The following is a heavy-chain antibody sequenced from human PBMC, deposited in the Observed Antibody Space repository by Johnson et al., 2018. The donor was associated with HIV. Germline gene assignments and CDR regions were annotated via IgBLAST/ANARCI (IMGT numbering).Heavy chain of an antibody. D-gene: IGHD6-13*01. CDR1: GFTFSSYA. CDR3: PRDGAQQLARDAFDI. Sequence: VQLVESGGGVVQPGGSLRLSCAASGFTFSSYAMHWVRQAPGKGLEWVAVISYDGSNKYYADSVKGRFPISRDNSKNTLYLQMNSLRAEDTAVYYCPRDGAQQLARDAFDIWGQGTMVTVSS. CDR2: ISYDGSNK. V-gene: IGHV3-30*04. J-gene: IGHJ3*02.